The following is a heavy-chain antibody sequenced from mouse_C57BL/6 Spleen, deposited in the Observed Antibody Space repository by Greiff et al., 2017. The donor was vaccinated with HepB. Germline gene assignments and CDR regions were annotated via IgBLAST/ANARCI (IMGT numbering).Heavy chain of an antibody. CDR1: GFNIKNTI. D-gene: IGHD1-1*01. V-gene: IGHV14-3*01. CDR2: IDLAIVIT. J-gene: IGHJ1*03. CDR3: VLLYYGSSYGYFDV. Sequence: VQLQQPVAKLVRPGASVNLSCPASGFNIKNTIMPWVKRRPNQALEWIGRIDLAIVITKYPPKFQGKATITADTSSNTAYLHLSSLTSEDTAIYYCVLLYYGSSYGYFDVWGTGTTVTVSS.